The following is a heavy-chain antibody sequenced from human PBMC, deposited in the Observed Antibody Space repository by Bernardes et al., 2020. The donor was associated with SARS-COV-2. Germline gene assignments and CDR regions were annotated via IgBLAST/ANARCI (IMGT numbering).Heavy chain of an antibody. J-gene: IGHJ4*02. CDR1: GGSISSGDYS. V-gene: IGHV4-30-2*01. CDR2: IYQSGTT. Sequence: TLSLTCAVFGGSISSGDYSWSWNRQPPGKGLEWIGYIYQSGTTYYNPSLKSRVTISLDTSKTHFSLNLSSVTAADTAMYYCARGTLTSRATYYFDYWGQGTLVTVSS. CDR3: ARGTLTSRATYYFDY.